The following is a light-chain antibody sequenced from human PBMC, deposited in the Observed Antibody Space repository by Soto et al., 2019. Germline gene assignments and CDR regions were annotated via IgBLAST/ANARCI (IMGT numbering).Light chain of an antibody. V-gene: IGKV3-15*01. J-gene: IGKJ5*01. CDR3: QQYNNWPPNT. CDR2: DAS. Sequence: EIVLTQSPGTLSLSPGERATLSCRASQSVSSNLAWYQQKPGQAPRLLIYDASTRATGIPARFSGSGSGTEFTLTISSLQSEDFAVYYCQQYNNWPPNTFGQGTRLEIK. CDR1: QSVSSN.